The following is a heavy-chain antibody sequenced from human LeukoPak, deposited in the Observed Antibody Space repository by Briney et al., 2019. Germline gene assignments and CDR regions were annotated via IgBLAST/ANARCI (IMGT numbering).Heavy chain of an antibody. D-gene: IGHD6-13*01. CDR3: ARDSSYSSSWYWFDP. CDR2: ISYDGSNK. CDR1: GFTFSSYA. J-gene: IGHJ5*02. V-gene: IGHV3-30-3*01. Sequence: GRSLRLSCAASGFTFSSYAMHWVRQAPGEGLEWVAVISYDGSNKYYADSVKGRFTISRDNSKNTLYLQMNSLRAEDTAVYYCARDSSYSSSWYWFDPWGQGTLVTVSS.